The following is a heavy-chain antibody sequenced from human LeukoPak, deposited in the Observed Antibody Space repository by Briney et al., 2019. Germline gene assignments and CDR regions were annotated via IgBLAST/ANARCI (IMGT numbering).Heavy chain of an antibody. Sequence: PGGSLRLSCAASGFTFSSYWMSWVRQAPGKGLEWVASIRHDGGEKYYVDSVKGQFTISRDNAKNSLFLQMNSLRAEDTAVYYCARDKDGGLEYWGQGTLVTVSS. D-gene: IGHD4-23*01. CDR1: GFTFSSYW. CDR2: IRHDGGEK. J-gene: IGHJ4*02. V-gene: IGHV3-7*01. CDR3: ARDKDGGLEY.